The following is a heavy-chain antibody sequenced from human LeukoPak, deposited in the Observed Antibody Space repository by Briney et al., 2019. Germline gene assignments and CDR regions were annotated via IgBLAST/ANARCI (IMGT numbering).Heavy chain of an antibody. CDR3: ARDSSSGYGMDV. J-gene: IGHJ6*02. Sequence: HPGGSLRLSCAASGFTFSSYGMHWVRQAPAKGLEWVAVIWYDGSNKYYADSVKGRFTISRDNSKNTLYLQMNSLRAEDTAVYYCARDSSSGYGMDVWGQGTTVTVSS. V-gene: IGHV3-33*01. D-gene: IGHD6-13*01. CDR2: IWYDGSNK. CDR1: GFTFSSYG.